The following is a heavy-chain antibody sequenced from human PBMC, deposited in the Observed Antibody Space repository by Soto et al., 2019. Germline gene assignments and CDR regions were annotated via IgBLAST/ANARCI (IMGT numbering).Heavy chain of an antibody. J-gene: IGHJ6*02. Sequence: QITLKESGPTLLKPTQTLTLTCTFSGFSLSTSGVGVGWIRQPPGKALEWLALIYWDDDKRYSPSLRSRLTISKDTSKNKVVLTMTNMDPVDTATYYCIQSRCGGDCLQSYASHYYYGMDVWGQGTTVTVSS. V-gene: IGHV2-5*02. CDR1: GFSLSTSGVG. CDR3: IQSRCGGDCLQSYASHYYYGMDV. CDR2: IYWDDDK. D-gene: IGHD2-21*02.